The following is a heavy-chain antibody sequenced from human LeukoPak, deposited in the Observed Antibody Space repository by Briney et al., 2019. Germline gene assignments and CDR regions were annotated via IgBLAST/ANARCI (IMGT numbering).Heavy chain of an antibody. CDR1: GFTFSSYA. CDR2: ISGSGGST. V-gene: IGHV3-23*01. D-gene: IGHD3-10*01. CDR3: AKEGGPITMVRGVIITPSLGD. J-gene: IGHJ4*02. Sequence: SGGSLRLSCAASGFTFSSYAMSWVRQAPGKGLEWVSAISGSGGSTYYADSVKGRFTISRDNSKNTLYLQMNSLRAEDTAVYYCAKEGGPITMVRGVIITPSLGDWGQGTLVTVSS.